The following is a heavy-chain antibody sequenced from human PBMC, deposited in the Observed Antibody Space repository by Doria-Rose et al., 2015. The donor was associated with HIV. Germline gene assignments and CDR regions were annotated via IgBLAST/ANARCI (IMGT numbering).Heavy chain of an antibody. CDR3: ASQWERSSFDY. D-gene: IGHD1-26*01. V-gene: IGHV1-69*02. Sequence: QVQLVQSGSEVKKPGSSVKVSCKASGGTFSSYTISWVRQAPGQGLEWMGRIIPILDIVNYALRFQGRVTITADESTSTAYMELSSLRSEDTAIYYCASQWERSSFDYWGQGTLVTASS. J-gene: IGHJ4*02. CDR1: GGTFSSYT. CDR2: IIPILDIV.